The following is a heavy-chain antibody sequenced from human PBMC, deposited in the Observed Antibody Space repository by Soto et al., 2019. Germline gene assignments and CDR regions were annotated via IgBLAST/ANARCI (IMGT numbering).Heavy chain of an antibody. V-gene: IGHV1-18*01. CDR1: GYTFTSYD. CDR3: ARESATTHDGFDI. Sequence: QVQVVQSGAEVKKPGASVKVSCKTSGYTFTSYDISWVRQAPGQGLEWMGWISGYNGNTNYPQKLQGRVTMTTDTSTSTAYLELRSLRSDDTAVYYCARESATTHDGFDIWGQGTMVIVSS. CDR2: ISGYNGNT. D-gene: IGHD4-17*01. J-gene: IGHJ3*02.